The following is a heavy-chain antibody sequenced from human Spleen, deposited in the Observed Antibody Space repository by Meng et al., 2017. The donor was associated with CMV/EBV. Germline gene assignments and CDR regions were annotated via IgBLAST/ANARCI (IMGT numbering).Heavy chain of an antibody. V-gene: IGHV3-11*01. Sequence: GESLKISCAASGFTFSDYYMTWIRQAPGKGLEWVSYTSSSGSSIYDADSVKGRFTISRDNTKNSLYLQMNSLRAEDTAVYYCAKARYCTNGVCLSAPDYWGQGTLVTVSS. CDR3: AKARYCTNGVCLSAPDY. CDR1: GFTFSDYY. CDR2: TSSSGSSI. D-gene: IGHD2-8*01. J-gene: IGHJ4*02.